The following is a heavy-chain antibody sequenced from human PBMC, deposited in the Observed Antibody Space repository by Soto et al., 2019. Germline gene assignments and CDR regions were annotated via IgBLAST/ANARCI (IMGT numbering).Heavy chain of an antibody. Sequence: QVQLQESGPGLVKPSQTLSLTCTVSGGSISSGDYYWSWIRQPPGKGLEWIGYIYYSGSTYYNPSLKSRVTISVDASKNPFSLKLSSVTAADTAVYYCARVSAGTLPSFDYWGQGTLVTVSS. CDR3: ARVSAGTLPSFDY. CDR2: IYYSGST. D-gene: IGHD6-13*01. J-gene: IGHJ4*02. CDR1: GGSISSGDYY. V-gene: IGHV4-30-4*01.